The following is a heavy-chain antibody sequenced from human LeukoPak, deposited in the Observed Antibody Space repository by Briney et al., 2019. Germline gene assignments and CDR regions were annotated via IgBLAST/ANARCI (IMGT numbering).Heavy chain of an antibody. CDR2: ISSSSGYI. D-gene: IGHD4-11*01. CDR1: GFSFSSYE. CDR3: ARGAMTTGLF. V-gene: IGHV3-21*01. J-gene: IGHJ4*02. Sequence: SGGSLRLSCAASGFSFSSYEMNWVRQAPGKGLEWVSSISSSSGYIYYADSVKGRFTISRDNAKNSLYLQMNSLRAEDTAVYYCARGAMTTGLFWGQGTLVTVSS.